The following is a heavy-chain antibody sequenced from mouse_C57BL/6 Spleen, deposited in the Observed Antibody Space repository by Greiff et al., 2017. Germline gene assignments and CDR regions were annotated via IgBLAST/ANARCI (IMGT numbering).Heavy chain of an antibody. CDR2: IYPGDGDT. J-gene: IGHJ1*03. V-gene: IGHV1-82*01. Sequence: VQLQESGPELVKPGASVKISCKASGYAFSSSWMNWVKQRPGKGLEWIGRIYPGDGDTNYNGKFKGKATLTADKAASTAYMQLSSLTSEDSAVYFCARSGVDWYFDVWGTGTAVTVSS. CDR3: ARSGVDWYFDV. CDR1: GYAFSSSW. D-gene: IGHD1-1*01.